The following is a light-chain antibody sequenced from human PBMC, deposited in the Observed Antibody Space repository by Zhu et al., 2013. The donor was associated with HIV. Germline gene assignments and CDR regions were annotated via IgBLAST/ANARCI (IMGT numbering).Light chain of an antibody. J-gene: IGKJ2*01. CDR2: DAS. V-gene: IGKV1-5*01. CDR3: QHYEIDTIT. Sequence: DIQMTQSPSTLSASVGDRVTITCRASQSISSWLAWYQQKPGKAPKLLIYDASSLESGVPSRFSGSGSGTEFTLTISSLQPDDFATYYCQHYEIDTITFGQGTKLDIK. CDR1: QSISSW.